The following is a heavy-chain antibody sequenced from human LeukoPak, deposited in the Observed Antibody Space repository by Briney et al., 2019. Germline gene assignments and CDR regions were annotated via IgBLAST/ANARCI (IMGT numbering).Heavy chain of an antibody. CDR2: INPNSGGT. V-gene: IGHV1-2*02. CDR1: GYTFTGYY. Sequence: ASVKVSCKASGYTFTGYYMHWVRQAPGQGVEWMAWINPNSGGTYYAQNFHDRITVTRGTSISTAYMELSRLRSDDTAIYYCARANALYCSSTSCLFDYWGQGTLVTVSS. CDR3: ARANALYCSSTSCLFDY. J-gene: IGHJ4*02. D-gene: IGHD2-2*01.